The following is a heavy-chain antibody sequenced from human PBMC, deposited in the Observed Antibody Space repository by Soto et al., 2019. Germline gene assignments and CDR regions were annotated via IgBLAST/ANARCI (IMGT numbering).Heavy chain of an antibody. CDR3: AKNSRDGYSYDL. D-gene: IGHD3-22*01. CDR1: GYSFTSYW. CDR2: IYPGDSDT. Sequence: PGESLKLSCKGSGYSFTSYWIGWVRQMPGKGLEWMGIIYPGDSDTRYSPSFQGQVTISRDNSKSTLYLQMSSLRAEDTAVYYCAKNSRDGYSYDLWGQGTLVTVSS. J-gene: IGHJ4*02. V-gene: IGHV5-51*01.